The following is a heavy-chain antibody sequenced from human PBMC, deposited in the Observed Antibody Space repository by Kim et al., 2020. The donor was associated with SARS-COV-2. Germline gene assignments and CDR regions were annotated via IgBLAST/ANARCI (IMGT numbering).Heavy chain of an antibody. D-gene: IGHD3-3*01. J-gene: IGHJ4*02. Sequence: RFAISRDNSKNTLYLQMNSLRAEDTAVYYCARGRYYDFWSGPTRGYWFDYWGQGTLVTVSS. V-gene: IGHV3-30*07. CDR3: ARGRYYDFWSGPTRGYWFDY.